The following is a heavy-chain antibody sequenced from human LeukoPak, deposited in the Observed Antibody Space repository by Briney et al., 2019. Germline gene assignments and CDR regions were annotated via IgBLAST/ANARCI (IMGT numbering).Heavy chain of an antibody. CDR1: GGTFSSYA. J-gene: IGHJ4*02. CDR3: ARDAYSSGWYSL. V-gene: IGHV3-21*01. D-gene: IGHD6-19*01. CDR2: ISSSSSYI. Sequence: SCKASGGTFSSYAMNWVRQAPGKGLEWVSSISSSSSYIYYADSVKGRFTISRDNAKNSLYLQMNSLRAEDTAVYYCARDAYSSGWYSLWGQGTLVTVSS.